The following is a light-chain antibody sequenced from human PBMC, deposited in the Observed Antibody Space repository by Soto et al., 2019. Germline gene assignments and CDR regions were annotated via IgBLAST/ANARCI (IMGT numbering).Light chain of an antibody. CDR1: SSDVGAYDY. J-gene: IGLJ1*01. V-gene: IGLV2-8*01. CDR3: SSYAGSNNLV. Sequence: QSALTQPPSASGSPGQSVTISCTGTSSDVGAYDYVSWYQQYPGKAPKLVIYEVSERPSGIPDRFSGSKSGNTASLTVSGLQAEDEADYYCSSYAGSNNLVFGSGTKVTVL. CDR2: EVS.